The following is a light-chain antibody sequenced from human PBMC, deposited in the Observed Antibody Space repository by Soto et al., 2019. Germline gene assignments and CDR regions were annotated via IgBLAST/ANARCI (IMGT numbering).Light chain of an antibody. J-gene: IGLJ1*01. CDR2: SNA. V-gene: IGLV1-44*01. Sequence: WNQQFPGAAPKLLIYSNALRPSGIPNRFSGSKSGTSASLAISGLQPEDEADYYCAAWDDRLMGVFVPGTKVTVL. CDR3: AAWDDRLMGV.